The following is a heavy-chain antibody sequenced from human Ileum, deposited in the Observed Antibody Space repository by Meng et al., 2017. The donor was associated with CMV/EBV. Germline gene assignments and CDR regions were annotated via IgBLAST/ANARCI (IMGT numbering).Heavy chain of an antibody. V-gene: IGHV4-4*07. D-gene: IGHD3-16*01. J-gene: IGHJ4*02. Sequence: GQPQEAGPGPVMTSETLSPTRTVSCDSIISFYWSWIRQPAGKALEWIVRIYHGGSTNYNPSLKSRVTLSVDTSKNQFSMRLTSVTAADTAVYYCARGPGGFGDFNFDYWGQGTLVTVSS. CDR3: ARGPGGFGDFNFDY. CDR2: IYHGGST. CDR1: CDSIISFY.